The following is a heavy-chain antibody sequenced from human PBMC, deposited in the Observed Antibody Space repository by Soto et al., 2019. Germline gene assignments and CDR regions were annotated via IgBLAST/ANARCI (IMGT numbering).Heavy chain of an antibody. CDR1: GGSISSYY. Sequence: SETLSLTCTVSGGSISSYYWSWIRQHPGKGLEWIGNIYYSGSTYYNPSLKSRVTISVDTSKNQFSPKLSSVTAADTAVYYCARSFYDFWSGYYYYYYMDVWGKGTTVTVSS. V-gene: IGHV4-59*08. CDR2: IYYSGST. D-gene: IGHD3-3*01. CDR3: ARSFYDFWSGYYYYYYMDV. J-gene: IGHJ6*03.